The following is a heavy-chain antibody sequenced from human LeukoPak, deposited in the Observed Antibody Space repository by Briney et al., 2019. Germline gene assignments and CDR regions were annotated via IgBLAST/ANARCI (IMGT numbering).Heavy chain of an antibody. CDR3: AKGKNTGSYLSHVDY. D-gene: IGHD3-10*01. V-gene: IGHV3-43*01. Sequence: PGGSLRLSCAASRFTFDDYTMHWVRQAPGKGLEWVSLISWDGVSTYYADSVKGRFTISRDKSKNSLYLQMNSLRTEDTALYYCAKGKNTGSYLSHVDYWGQGTLVTVSS. CDR2: ISWDGVST. J-gene: IGHJ4*02. CDR1: RFTFDDYT.